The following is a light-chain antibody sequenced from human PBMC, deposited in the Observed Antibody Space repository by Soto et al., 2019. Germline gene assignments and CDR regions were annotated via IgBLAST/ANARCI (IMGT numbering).Light chain of an antibody. CDR2: GAS. CDR3: QQYNNWPHT. Sequence: EIVMTQSPATLSVSPGQRATLSCRASQSVSSNLAWYQQKPGQAPRLLIFGASTRATGIPARFSGSGSGAGFTLTISSLQSEDFAVYYCQQYNNWPHTFGQGTKLEIK. J-gene: IGKJ2*01. V-gene: IGKV3D-15*01. CDR1: QSVSSN.